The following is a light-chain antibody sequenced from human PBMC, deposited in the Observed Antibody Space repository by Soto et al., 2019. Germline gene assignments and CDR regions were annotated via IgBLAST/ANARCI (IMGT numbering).Light chain of an antibody. V-gene: IGLV2-11*01. CDR1: SSDVGGYKY. CDR2: DVS. CDR3: CSFAGSYV. Sequence: QSVLTQPRSVSGSPGQSVTISCTGTSSDVGGYKYVSWYQQHPDKAPKLMIYDVSKRPSGVPDRFSGSTSGNTASLTISGLQPEDEADYYCCSFAGSYVFGTGTKVTVL. J-gene: IGLJ1*01.